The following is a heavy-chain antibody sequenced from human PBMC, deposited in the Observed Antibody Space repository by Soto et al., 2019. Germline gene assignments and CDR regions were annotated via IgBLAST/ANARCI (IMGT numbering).Heavy chain of an antibody. CDR1: GGSISSSSYY. V-gene: IGHV4-39*01. CDR2: IYYSGST. CDR3: ARHTYYYDSSGYYRRLETFDY. J-gene: IGHJ4*02. Sequence: SETLSLTCTVSGGSISSSSYYWGWIRQPPGKGLEWIGSIYYSGSTYYNPSLKSRVTISVDTSKNQLSLKLSSVTAADTAVYYCARHTYYYDSSGYYRRLETFDYWGQGTLVTVSS. D-gene: IGHD3-22*01.